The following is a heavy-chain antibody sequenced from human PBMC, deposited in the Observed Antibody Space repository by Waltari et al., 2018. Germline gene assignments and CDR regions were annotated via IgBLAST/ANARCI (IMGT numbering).Heavy chain of an antibody. V-gene: IGHV4-4*02. D-gene: IGHD2-15*01. Sequence: QLQLQQSGPGLVKPSESLSPTRVGSGDSLTSSDLRSWVRQSPGKGLEWIGQVHHSGKTNYNPSLASRVTVSIDTSNNQFSLKLPSPTAADTAMYYCARDRGRGLFLDSWGQGTLVTVSP. J-gene: IGHJ4*02. CDR1: GDSLTSSDL. CDR2: VHHSGKT. CDR3: ARDRGRGLFLDS.